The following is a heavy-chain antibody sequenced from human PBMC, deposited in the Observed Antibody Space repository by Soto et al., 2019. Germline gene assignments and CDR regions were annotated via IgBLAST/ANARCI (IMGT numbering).Heavy chain of an antibody. CDR1: GGSFSGYY. Sequence: SETLSLTCTVYGGSFSGYYWSWIRQHPGKGLEWIGYIYYSGSTYYNPSLKSRVTISVDTSKNQFSLKLSSVTAADTAVYYCARTPGTWGQGTLVTVSS. D-gene: IGHD2-15*01. V-gene: IGHV4-31*03. CDR2: IYYSGST. CDR3: ARTPGT. J-gene: IGHJ5*02.